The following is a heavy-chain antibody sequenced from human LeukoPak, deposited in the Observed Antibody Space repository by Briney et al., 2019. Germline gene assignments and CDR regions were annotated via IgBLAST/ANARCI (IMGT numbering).Heavy chain of an antibody. CDR2: IYYSGST. CDR3: ARGGEYCSGGSCYSWPDAYAFDI. D-gene: IGHD2-15*01. Sequence: SETLSLTCTVSGGSINSGGYYWGWIRQPPGTGLEWIGSIYYSGSTYYNPSLKSRVTISVDTSKNQFSLKLSSVTAADTAVYYCARGGEYCSGGSCYSWPDAYAFDIWGQGTMVTVSS. CDR1: GGSINSGGYY. J-gene: IGHJ3*02. V-gene: IGHV4-39*07.